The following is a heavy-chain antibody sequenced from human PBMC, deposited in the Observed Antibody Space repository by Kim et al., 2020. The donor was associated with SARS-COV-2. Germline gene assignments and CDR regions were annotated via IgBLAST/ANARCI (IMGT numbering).Heavy chain of an antibody. CDR3: ARVGGVYYYGSGSYAFDI. D-gene: IGHD3-10*01. Sequence: ASVKVSCKASGYTFTGYYMHWVRQAPGQGLEWMGWINPNSGGTNYAQKFQGRVTMTRDTSISTAYMELSRLRSDDTAVYYCARVGGVYYYGSGSYAFDIWGQGTMVTVSS. J-gene: IGHJ3*02. V-gene: IGHV1-2*02. CDR1: GYTFTGYY. CDR2: INPNSGGT.